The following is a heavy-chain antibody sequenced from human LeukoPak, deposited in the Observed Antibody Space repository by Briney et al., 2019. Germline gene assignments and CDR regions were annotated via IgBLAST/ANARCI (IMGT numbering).Heavy chain of an antibody. CDR3: AKPNYYDRGGYLFDY. D-gene: IGHD3-22*01. CDR2: ITGSSDST. Sequence: GGSLRLSCAASGFTVSSNYMSWVRQAPGKGLEWVSGITGSSDSTYYADSVQGRFTISRDNSKNTLSLQMNSLTGEDTAVYYCAKPNYYDRGGYLFDYWGQGTLVTVSS. J-gene: IGHJ4*02. CDR1: GFTVSSNY. V-gene: IGHV3-23*01.